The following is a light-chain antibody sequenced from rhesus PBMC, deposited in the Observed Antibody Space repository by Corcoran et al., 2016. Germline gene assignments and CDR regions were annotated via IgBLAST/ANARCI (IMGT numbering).Light chain of an antibody. Sequence: QSAPTQPPSVSGSPGQSVTISCSGTSSDIGGYDYVSWYQQYPGKAPKLMIYGVSNRPSGVSDRFSGSRSGNTVSLTISGLQAEDEADYYCCSYTTSNTFIFGAGTRLTVL. J-gene: IGLJ1*01. CDR2: GVS. CDR1: SSDIGGYDY. V-gene: IGLV2S7*01. CDR3: CSYTTSNTFI.